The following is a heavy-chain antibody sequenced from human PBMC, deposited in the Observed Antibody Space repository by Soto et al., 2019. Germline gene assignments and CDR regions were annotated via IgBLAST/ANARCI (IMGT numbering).Heavy chain of an antibody. CDR3: ARDRRGTYGVIDY. CDR1: GFTFSSYG. D-gene: IGHD3-10*01. J-gene: IGHJ4*02. Sequence: QVQLVESGGGVVQPGRSLRLSCAASGFTFSSYGMHWVRQAPGKGLEWVAVIWYDGSNKYYADSVKGRFTISRDNSKNTLYLQINRLRAEDTAVYYCARDRRGTYGVIDYWGQGTLVPVSS. CDR2: IWYDGSNK. V-gene: IGHV3-33*01.